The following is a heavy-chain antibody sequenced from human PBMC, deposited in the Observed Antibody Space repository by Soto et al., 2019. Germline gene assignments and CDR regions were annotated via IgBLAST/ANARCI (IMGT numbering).Heavy chain of an antibody. D-gene: IGHD3-22*01. Sequence: QLQLQESGPGLVKPSETLSLTCTVSGGSISSSSYYWGWIRQPPGKGLEWIGSIYYSGSTYYNPSLKSRVTISVDTSKNQFTRKLSSVTAADTAVYYCARPYYYDSSAMYYFDYWGQGTLVTVSS. CDR2: IYYSGST. V-gene: IGHV4-39*01. J-gene: IGHJ4*02. CDR1: GGSISSSSYY. CDR3: ARPYYYDSSAMYYFDY.